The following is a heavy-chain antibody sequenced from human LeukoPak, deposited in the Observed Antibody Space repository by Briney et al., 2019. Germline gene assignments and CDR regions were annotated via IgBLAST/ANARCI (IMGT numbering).Heavy chain of an antibody. V-gene: IGHV1-69*13. D-gene: IGHD6-13*01. J-gene: IGHJ4*02. Sequence: SVKVSCKASGYTFSSYGITWVRQAPGQGLEWMGGIIPIFGTANYAQKFQGRVTITADESTSTAYMELSSLRSEDTAVYYCARSSIIAAAGPYYFDYWGQGTLVTVSS. CDR1: GYTFSSYG. CDR3: ARSSIIAAAGPYYFDY. CDR2: IIPIFGTA.